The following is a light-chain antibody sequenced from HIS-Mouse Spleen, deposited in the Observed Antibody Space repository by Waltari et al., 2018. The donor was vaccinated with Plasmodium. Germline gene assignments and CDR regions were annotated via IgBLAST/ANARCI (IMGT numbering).Light chain of an antibody. V-gene: IGLV3-10*01. Sequence: SYELTQPPSVSVSPAQTARITCSGDALPTKYAYWYQQKSGQAPVLGIYEDSKRPSGIPERFSGSSSGTMATLTISGAQVEDEADYYCYSTDSSGNHRVFGGGTKLTVL. CDR3: YSTDSSGNHRV. CDR2: EDS. CDR1: ALPTKY. J-gene: IGLJ3*02.